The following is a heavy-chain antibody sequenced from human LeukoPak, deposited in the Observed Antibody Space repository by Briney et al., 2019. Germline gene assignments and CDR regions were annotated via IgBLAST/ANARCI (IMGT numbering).Heavy chain of an antibody. J-gene: IGHJ4*02. CDR3: ARDSTGDYYDSSGYYGHREDY. D-gene: IGHD3-22*01. Sequence: ASVKVSCKASGYTFTSYGISWVRQAPGQGLEWMGWISAYNGNTNYAQKLQGRVTMTTDTSTSTAYMELRSLRSDDTAVYYCARDSTGDYYDSSGYYGHREDYWGQGTLVTVSS. V-gene: IGHV1-18*01. CDR2: ISAYNGNT. CDR1: GYTFTSYG.